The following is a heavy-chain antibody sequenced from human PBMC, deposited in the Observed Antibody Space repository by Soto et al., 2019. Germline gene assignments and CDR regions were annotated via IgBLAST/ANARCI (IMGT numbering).Heavy chain of an antibody. CDR2: INPNSGGT. D-gene: IGHD3-22*01. CDR3: AIGHYYDSSGYYRYYYGMDV. J-gene: IGHJ6*04. Sequence: ASVEVSCKASGYTFTGYYMHWVRQAPGQGLEWMGWINPNSGGTNYAQKFQGRVTMTRDTSISTAYMELSRLRSDDTAMYYCAIGHYYDSSGYYRYYYGMDVWGKGTTVKVYS. CDR1: GYTFTGYY. V-gene: IGHV1-2*02.